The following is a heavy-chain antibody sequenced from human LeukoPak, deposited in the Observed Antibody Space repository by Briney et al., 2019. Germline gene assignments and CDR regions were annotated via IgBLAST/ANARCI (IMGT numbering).Heavy chain of an antibody. CDR1: GYTFTSYD. Sequence: ASVKVSCKASGYTFTSYDINWVRQATGQGLEWMGWMNPNSGNTGYAQKFQGRVTMTRNTSISTAYMELSSLRSEDTAVYYCARVVGEYGSGSYHWFDPWGQGTLVTVSS. CDR2: MNPNSGNT. J-gene: IGHJ5*02. V-gene: IGHV1-8*01. CDR3: ARVVGEYGSGSYHWFDP. D-gene: IGHD3-10*01.